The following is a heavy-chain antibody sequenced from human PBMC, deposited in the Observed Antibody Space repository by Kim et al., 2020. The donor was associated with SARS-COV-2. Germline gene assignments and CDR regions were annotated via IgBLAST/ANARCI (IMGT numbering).Heavy chain of an antibody. Sequence: SETLSLTCTVSGGSISSYYWSWIRQPPGKGLEWIGYIYYSGSTNYNPSLKSRVTISVDTSKNQFSLKLSSVTAADTAVYYCARGVPAAKGGVGFDPWGQGTLVTVSS. CDR1: GGSISSYY. V-gene: IGHV4-59*01. CDR2: IYYSGST. CDR3: ARGVPAAKGGVGFDP. J-gene: IGHJ5*02. D-gene: IGHD2-2*01.